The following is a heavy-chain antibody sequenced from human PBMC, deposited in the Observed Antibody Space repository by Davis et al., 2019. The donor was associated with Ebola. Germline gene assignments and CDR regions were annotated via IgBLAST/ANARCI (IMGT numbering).Heavy chain of an antibody. CDR3: ARDREGSSSWYQYYYYYGMDV. CDR2: IIPILGIA. V-gene: IGHV1-69*04. J-gene: IGHJ6*02. CDR1: GYTFTSYG. Sequence: SVKVSCKASGYTFTSYGISWVRQAPGQGLEWMGRIIPILGIANYAQKFQGRVTITADKSTSTAYMELSSLRSEDTAVYYCARDREGSSSWYQYYYYYGMDVWGQGTTVTVSS. D-gene: IGHD6-13*01.